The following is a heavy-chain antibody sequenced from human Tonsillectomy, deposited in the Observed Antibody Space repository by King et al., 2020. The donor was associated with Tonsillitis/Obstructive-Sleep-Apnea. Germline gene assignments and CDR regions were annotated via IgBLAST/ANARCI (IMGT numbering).Heavy chain of an antibody. CDR2: INPNSGGT. Sequence: QLVQSGAEVKKPGASVKVSCKASGYTFTGYYMHWVRQAPGQGLEWMGWINPNSGGTNYAQKFQGRVTMTRDTSISTAYMELSRLRSDDTAVYYCARMPSYYYVSSGYYLDYWGQGTLVTVSS. CDR1: GYTFTGYY. V-gene: IGHV1-2*02. CDR3: ARMPSYYYVSSGYYLDY. D-gene: IGHD3-22*01. J-gene: IGHJ4*02.